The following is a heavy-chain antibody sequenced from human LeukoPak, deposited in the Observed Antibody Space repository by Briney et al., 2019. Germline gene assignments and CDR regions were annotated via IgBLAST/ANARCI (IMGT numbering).Heavy chain of an antibody. D-gene: IGHD2-2*01. J-gene: IGHJ3*02. CDR2: INPNSGGT. CDR1: GYTFTGYY. V-gene: IGHV1-2*04. CDR3: ARGQEDIVVVPADGDAFDI. Sequence: GASVKVSCKASGYTFTGYYMHWVRQAPGQGREWMGWINPNSGGTNYAQKFQGWVTMTRDTSISTAYMELSRLRSDDTAVYYCARGQEDIVVVPADGDAFDIWGQGAMVTVSS.